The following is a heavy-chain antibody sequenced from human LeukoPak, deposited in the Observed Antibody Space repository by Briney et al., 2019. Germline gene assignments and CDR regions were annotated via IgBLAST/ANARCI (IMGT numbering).Heavy chain of an antibody. CDR1: GGSISSYY. CDR2: IYYSGST. J-gene: IGHJ6*02. V-gene: IGHV4-59*01. D-gene: IGHD3-10*01. CDR3: ARDGRGSGTYAYYYAMDV. Sequence: RSETLSLTCTVSGGSISSYYWSWIRQPPGKGLEWIGYIYYSGSTNYNPSLKSRVTISVDPSKNQFSLNLSSVTAADTAIYYCARDGRGSGTYAYYYAMDVWGQGTTVTVSS.